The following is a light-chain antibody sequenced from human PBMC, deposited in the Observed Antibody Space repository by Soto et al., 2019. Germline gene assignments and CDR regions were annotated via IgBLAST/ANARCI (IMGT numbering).Light chain of an antibody. V-gene: IGLV2-14*01. CDR1: SSDVGGYNY. CDR3: SSYTNSCPYV. Sequence: QSALTQPASVSGSPGQSSTISCTGTSSDVGGYNYVSWYQQHPGKAPKLMIYEVSNRPSGVSNRFSGSKSGNTASLTISGLQAEDEADYYCSSYTNSCPYVFGTGTKLTVL. CDR2: EVS. J-gene: IGLJ1*01.